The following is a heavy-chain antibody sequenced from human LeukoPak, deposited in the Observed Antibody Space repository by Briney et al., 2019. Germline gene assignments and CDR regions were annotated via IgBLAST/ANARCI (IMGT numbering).Heavy chain of an antibody. J-gene: IGHJ4*02. V-gene: IGHV3-21*01. CDR3: APFSAVTHYYFDY. CDR1: GFTFSSHS. Sequence: GGSLRLSCAASGFTFSSHSLMWVRQAPGKGLEWVSSISPDSGYIYYADSVKGRFTISRDNAENSQFLQMNSLGAEDTAVYYCAPFSAVTHYYFDYWGQGTLVTVSS. CDR2: ISPDSGYI. D-gene: IGHD6-13*01.